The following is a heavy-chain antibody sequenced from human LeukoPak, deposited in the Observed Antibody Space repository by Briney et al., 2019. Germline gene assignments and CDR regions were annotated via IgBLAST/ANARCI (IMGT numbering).Heavy chain of an antibody. V-gene: IGHV3-53*01. CDR1: GFTVSSNY. J-gene: IGHJ5*02. CDR2: IYSGGST. CDR3: ARSHASVPYYYDSSGPPGWFDP. D-gene: IGHD3-22*01. Sequence: PGGSLRLSCAASGFTVSSNYMSWVRQAPGKGLEGVSVIYSGGSTYYADSVKGRFTISRDNSKNTLYLQMTSLRAEDTAVYYCARSHASVPYYYDSSGPPGWFDPWGQGTLVTVSS.